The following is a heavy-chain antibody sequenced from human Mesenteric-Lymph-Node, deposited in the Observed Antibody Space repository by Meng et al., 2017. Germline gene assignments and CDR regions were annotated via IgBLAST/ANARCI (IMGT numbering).Heavy chain of an antibody. V-gene: IGHV4-4*07. CDR2: IYTGGNT. J-gene: IGHJ4*02. D-gene: IGHD3-22*01. CDR3: ARGVWYYDSRGYRGYYFDY. CDR1: GGSISSYY. Sequence: SETLSLTCTVSGGSISSYYWNWIRQPAGKGPEWIGRIYTGGNTNYNPSLQSRVTMSVDTSKTQFSLKLSSVTAADTAVYYCARGVWYYDSRGYRGYYFDYWGQGTLVTVSS.